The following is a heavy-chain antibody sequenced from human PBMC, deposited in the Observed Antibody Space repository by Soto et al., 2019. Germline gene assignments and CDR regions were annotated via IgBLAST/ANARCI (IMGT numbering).Heavy chain of an antibody. CDR3: AKEGGDIVLVPAAIGYYGMDV. CDR2: ISYDGSNK. J-gene: IGHJ6*02. D-gene: IGHD2-2*02. Sequence: QVQLVESGGGVVQPGRSLRLSCAASGFTFSSYGMHWVRQAPGKGLEWVAVISYDGSNKYYADSVKGRFTISRDNSKNTLNLQMNSLRAEDTAVYYCAKEGGDIVLVPAAIGYYGMDVWGQGTTVTVSS. CDR1: GFTFSSYG. V-gene: IGHV3-30*18.